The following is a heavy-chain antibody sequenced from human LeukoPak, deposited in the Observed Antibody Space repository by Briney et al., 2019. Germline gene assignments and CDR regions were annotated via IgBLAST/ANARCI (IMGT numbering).Heavy chain of an antibody. D-gene: IGHD2-2*01. CDR1: GYTFTSYA. CDR2: INADNGNT. V-gene: IGHV1-3*01. Sequence: ASVKVSCKASGYTFTSYAMHWVRQAPGQRLEWMGWINADNGNTKYSQKFQGRVTITRDTSASTAYMELSSLRSEDTAVYYCARGVVVVPAAKNTPLGWFDPWGQGTLVTVSS. CDR3: ARGVVVVPAAKNTPLGWFDP. J-gene: IGHJ5*02.